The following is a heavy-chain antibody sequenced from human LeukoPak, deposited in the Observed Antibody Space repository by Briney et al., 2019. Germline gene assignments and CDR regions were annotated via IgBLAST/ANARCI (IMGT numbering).Heavy chain of an antibody. V-gene: IGHV3-33*06. Sequence: GGSLRLSCAASGFTFSNYGMHWVRQAPGKGLEWVAVIWYDGSNKYYADSVKGRFTISRDNSKNTLYLQMNSLRAEDTAVYYCAKAPPYKKYFDYWGQGTLVTVSS. D-gene: IGHD1-1*01. J-gene: IGHJ4*02. CDR3: AKAPPYKKYFDY. CDR2: IWYDGSNK. CDR1: GFTFSNYG.